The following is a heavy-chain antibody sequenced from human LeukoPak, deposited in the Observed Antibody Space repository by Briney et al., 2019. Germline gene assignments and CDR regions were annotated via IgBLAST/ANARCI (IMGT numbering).Heavy chain of an antibody. D-gene: IGHD2-2*01. J-gene: IGHJ4*02. Sequence: ASVKVSCKASGYTFTSYYMHWVRQAPGQGLEWMGIINPSGGSTSYAQKFQGRVTMTRDTSTSTAYMELSSLRSEDTAVYYCATEYQLPRAFDYWGQGTLVTVSS. CDR2: INPSGGST. V-gene: IGHV1-46*01. CDR3: ATEYQLPRAFDY. CDR1: GYTFTSYY.